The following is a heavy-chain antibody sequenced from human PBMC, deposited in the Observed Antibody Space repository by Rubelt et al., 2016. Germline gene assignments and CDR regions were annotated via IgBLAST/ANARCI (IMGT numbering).Heavy chain of an antibody. J-gene: IGHJ4*02. CDR3: ARGPNVTTVTSFDY. CDR2: INHSGST. D-gene: IGHD4-17*01. Sequence: QVQLQQWGAGLLKPSETLSLTCAVYGGSFSGYYWSWIRQPPGKGLEWIGEINHSGSTNYNPSLKCRVTVSVDTSKKQFALKLSAVTAAATAVYYCARGPNVTTVTSFDYWGQGTLVTVSS. CDR1: GGSFSGYY. V-gene: IGHV4-34*01.